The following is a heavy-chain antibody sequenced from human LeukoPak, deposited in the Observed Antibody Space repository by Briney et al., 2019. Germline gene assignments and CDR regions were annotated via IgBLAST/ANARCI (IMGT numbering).Heavy chain of an antibody. CDR3: ARHVLAVRGIGVFDP. V-gene: IGHV4-61*05. Sequence: PSETLSLTCTVSGDSISTKSYYWGWIRHPPGKGLEWIGYIYYSGSTNYNPSLKSRVTISVDTSENQFSLKLTSVTAADTAVYYCARHVLAVRGIGVFDPWGQGTLVTVSS. CDR1: GDSISTKSYY. CDR2: IYYSGST. J-gene: IGHJ5*02. D-gene: IGHD3-10*01.